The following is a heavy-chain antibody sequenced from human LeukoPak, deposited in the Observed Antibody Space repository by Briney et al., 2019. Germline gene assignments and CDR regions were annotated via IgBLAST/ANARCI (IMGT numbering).Heavy chain of an antibody. CDR1: GFTFSSYA. J-gene: IGHJ4*02. V-gene: IGHV3-30-3*01. CDR2: ISYDGSNK. D-gene: IGHD4-17*01. Sequence: GGSLRLSCAASGFTFSSYAMHWVRQAPGKGLEWVAVISYDGSNKYYADSVKGRFTISRDNSKNTLYLQMNSLRAEDTAVYYCARDYGDSFDYWGQGTLVTVSS. CDR3: ARDYGDSFDY.